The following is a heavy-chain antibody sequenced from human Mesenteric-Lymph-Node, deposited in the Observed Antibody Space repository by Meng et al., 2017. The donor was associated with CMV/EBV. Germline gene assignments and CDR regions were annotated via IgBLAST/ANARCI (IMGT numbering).Heavy chain of an antibody. D-gene: IGHD1-14*01. J-gene: IGHJ6*02. CDR2: IYSGGST. CDR1: GFTVRNNY. V-gene: IGHV3-53*01. CDR3: TRKEPVKGSDV. Sequence: GESLKISCVASGFTVRNNYMSWVRQAPGKGLEWVSSIYSGGSTYYADSVEGRFTISRDNSKNTLYLQMNSLRAGDTAVYFCTRKEPVKGSDVWGQGTTVTVSS.